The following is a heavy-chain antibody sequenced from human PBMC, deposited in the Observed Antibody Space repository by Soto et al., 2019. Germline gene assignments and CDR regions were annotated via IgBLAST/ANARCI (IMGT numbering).Heavy chain of an antibody. CDR1: GFTFSNAW. D-gene: IGHD5-18*01. J-gene: IGHJ4*02. CDR2: IKSKTDGGTT. Sequence: ESGGGLVKPGGSLRLSCAASGFTFSNAWMSWVRQAPGKGLEWVGRIKSKTDGGTTDYAAPVKGRFTISRDDSKNTLYLQMNSLKTEDTAVYYCTTDRRGYSYGSHFDYWGQGTLVTVSS. CDR3: TTDRRGYSYGSHFDY. V-gene: IGHV3-15*01.